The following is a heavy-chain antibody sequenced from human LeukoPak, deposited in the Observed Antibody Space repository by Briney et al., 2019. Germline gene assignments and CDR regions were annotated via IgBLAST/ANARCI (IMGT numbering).Heavy chain of an antibody. D-gene: IGHD4-17*01. V-gene: IGHV4-59*01. Sequence: SETLSLTCTVSGGSISSYYWSWIRHPPGKGLEWIWYIYYSGSTNYNPSLKSRVTISVDTSKNQFSLKLSSVTAADTAVYYCATNTRLRWLDGWYYYYYMDVWGKGTTVTVSS. CDR1: GGSISSYY. J-gene: IGHJ6*03. CDR2: IYYSGST. CDR3: ATNTRLRWLDGWYYYYYMDV.